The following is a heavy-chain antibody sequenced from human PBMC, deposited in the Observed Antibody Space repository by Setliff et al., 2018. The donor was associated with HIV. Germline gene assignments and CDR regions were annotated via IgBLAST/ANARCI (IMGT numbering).Heavy chain of an antibody. CDR1: GGPISSHY. D-gene: IGHD3-3*01. V-gene: IGHV4-59*11. J-gene: IGHJ6*03. Sequence: PSETLSLTCTVSGGPISSHYWSWIRQPPGKGLEWIGYIYYSGSTNHNPSLQSRVTISVDTSKNQFSPRLSSVTAADTAVYYCARGYYDFWSGPFKYYYYYMDVWGKGTTVTVSS. CDR2: IYYSGST. CDR3: ARGYYDFWSGPFKYYYYYMDV.